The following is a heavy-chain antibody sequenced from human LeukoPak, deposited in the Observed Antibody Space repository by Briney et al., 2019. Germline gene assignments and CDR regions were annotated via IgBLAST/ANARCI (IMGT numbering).Heavy chain of an antibody. CDR3: ARDGVGAPAY. D-gene: IGHD1-26*01. J-gene: IGHJ4*02. V-gene: IGHV3-7*04. CDR1: GFTFSSSW. CDR2: IKEDGSRK. Sequence: PGGSLRLSCAASGFTFSSSWMSWVRQAPGEGLEWVANIKEDGSRKYYVDSVRGRFTISRDNAKNSLYLQMSSLRAEDTAVYYCARDGVGAPAYWGQGTLVTVSS.